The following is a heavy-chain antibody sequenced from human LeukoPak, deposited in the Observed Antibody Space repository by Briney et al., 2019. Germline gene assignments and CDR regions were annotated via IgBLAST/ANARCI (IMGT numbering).Heavy chain of an antibody. D-gene: IGHD6-6*01. V-gene: IGHV4-59*12. CDR3: ARGGSSSAPVYYYGMDV. J-gene: IGHJ6*02. CDR2: IYYSGST. CDR1: GGSISSYY. Sequence: SETLSLTCTVSGGSISSYYWSWIRQPPGKGLEWIGYIYYSGSTNYNPSLKSRVTISVDTSKNQFSLKLGSVTAADTAVYYCARGGSSSAPVYYYGMDVWGQGTTVTVSS.